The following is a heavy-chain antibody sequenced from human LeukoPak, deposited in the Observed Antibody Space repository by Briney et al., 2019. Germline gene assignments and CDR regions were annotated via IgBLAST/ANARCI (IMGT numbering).Heavy chain of an antibody. V-gene: IGHV1-69*04. Sequence: ASVKVSCKASGCTFSSYAISWVRQAPGQGLEWMGRIIPTLGIANYAQKFQGRVTMTEDTSTDTAYMELSSLRSEDTAVYYCATGGYYDSSGYSAIWGQGTMVTVSS. CDR3: ATGGYYDSSGYSAI. D-gene: IGHD3-22*01. CDR1: GCTFSSYA. CDR2: IIPTLGIA. J-gene: IGHJ3*02.